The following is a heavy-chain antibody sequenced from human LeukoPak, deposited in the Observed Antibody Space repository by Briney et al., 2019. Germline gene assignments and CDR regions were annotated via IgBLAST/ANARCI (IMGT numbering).Heavy chain of an antibody. J-gene: IGHJ4*02. CDR2: ISSGGTYV. D-gene: IGHD5-12*01. V-gene: IGHV3-21*01. CDR3: ARDPGYSNSPYYLDY. Sequence: PGGSLRLSCAASGFTFSSYSMNWVRQAPGKGLEWVSSISSGGTYVDYADSVKGRFTISRDNAKNSLYLQMNSLRAEDTAVFYCARDPGYSNSPYYLDYWGQGTLVTVSS. CDR1: GFTFSSYS.